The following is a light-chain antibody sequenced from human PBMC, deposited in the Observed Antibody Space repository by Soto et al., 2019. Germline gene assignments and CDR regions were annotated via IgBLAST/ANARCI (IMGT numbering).Light chain of an antibody. CDR3: QLYSPYSART. J-gene: IGKJ1*01. CDR1: QNIGSW. Sequence: DIQMTQSPSTLSASVGDRVTVTCRASQNIGSWVAWYQQKPGKAPNLLIYKASTLENGVPSRFSGTGSGTEFTLTISSLQPDDFATYYRQLYSPYSARTFGQGTKVEVK. V-gene: IGKV1-5*03. CDR2: KAS.